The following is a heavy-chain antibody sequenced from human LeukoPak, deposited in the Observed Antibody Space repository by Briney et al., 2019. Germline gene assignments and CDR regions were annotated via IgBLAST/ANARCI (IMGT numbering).Heavy chain of an antibody. V-gene: IGHV3-33*01. CDR1: GFTFSSYG. CDR3: ARDRVDCSSTSCYIVSDLLDY. Sequence: GRSLRLSCAASGFTFSSYGMHWVRQAPGKGLEWVAVIWYDGSNKYYADSVKGRFTISRDNSKNTLYLQMNSLRAEDTAVYYCARDRVDCSSTSCYIVSDLLDYWGQGTLVTVSS. CDR2: IWYDGSNK. D-gene: IGHD2-2*02. J-gene: IGHJ4*02.